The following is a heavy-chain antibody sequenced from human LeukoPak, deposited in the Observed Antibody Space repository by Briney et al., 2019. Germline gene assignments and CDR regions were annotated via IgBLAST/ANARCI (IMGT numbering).Heavy chain of an antibody. V-gene: IGHV4-39*07. Sequence: SETLSLTCTVSGGSISSSSYYWGWIRQPPGKGLEWIGSIYYSGSTYYNPSLKSRVTISVDTSKNQFSLKLSSVTAADTAVYYCARDLPTRYYYYGMDVWGQGTTVTVSS. CDR1: GGSISSSSYY. CDR2: IYYSGST. CDR3: ARDLPTRYYYYGMDV. J-gene: IGHJ6*02.